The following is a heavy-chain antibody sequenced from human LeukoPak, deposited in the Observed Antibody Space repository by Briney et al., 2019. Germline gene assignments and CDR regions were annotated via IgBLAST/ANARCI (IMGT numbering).Heavy chain of an antibody. J-gene: IGHJ4*02. V-gene: IGHV3-9*01. CDR1: GFTFDDYA. CDR3: AKDILVIAVAGTGFDY. CDR2: ISWNSGSI. Sequence: PGGSLRLSCAASGFTFDDYAMHWVRQAPGKGLEWVSGISWNSGSIGYADSVKGRFTISGDNAKNSLYLQMNSLRAEDTALYYCAKDILVIAVAGTGFDYWGQGTLVTVSS. D-gene: IGHD6-19*01.